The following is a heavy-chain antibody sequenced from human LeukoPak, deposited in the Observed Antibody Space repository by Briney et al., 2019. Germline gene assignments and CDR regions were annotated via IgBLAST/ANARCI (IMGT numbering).Heavy chain of an antibody. CDR2: IYPGDSDT. CDR1: GYSFTSYW. J-gene: IGHJ4*02. D-gene: IGHD3-16*01. Sequence: LGESLKISCKGSGYSFTSYWIGWVRQMPGKGLEWMGIIYPGDSDTRYSPSFQGQVTISADKSISTAYLQWSSLKASDTAMYYCARLHLYYDYVWGSSGNLWGLDYWGQGTLVTVSS. CDR3: ARLHLYYDYVWGSSGNLWGLDY. V-gene: IGHV5-51*01.